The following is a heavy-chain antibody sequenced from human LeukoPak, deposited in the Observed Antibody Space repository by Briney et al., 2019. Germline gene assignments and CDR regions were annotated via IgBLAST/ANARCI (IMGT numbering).Heavy chain of an antibody. D-gene: IGHD3-3*01. CDR1: GGSISSYY. V-gene: IGHV4-59*01. J-gene: IGHJ6*03. Sequence: PSETLSLTCTVSGGSISSYYWSWIRQPPGRGLEWIGYIYYSGSTNYNPSLKGRVTISVDTSKNQFSLKLSSVTAADTAVYYCARDAYYDFWSAISTGHYYYYYMDVWGKGTTVTVSS. CDR3: ARDAYYDFWSAISTGHYYYYYMDV. CDR2: IYYSGST.